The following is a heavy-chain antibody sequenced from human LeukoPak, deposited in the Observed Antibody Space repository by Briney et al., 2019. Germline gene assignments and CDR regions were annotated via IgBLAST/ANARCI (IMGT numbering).Heavy chain of an antibody. V-gene: IGHV4-4*09. J-gene: IGHJ5*02. CDR3: AMSPPRGAWFDP. Sequence: SETLSLTCSVSGASITSDYWNWIRQSPGKGLEWIGFIYDSGSTIYNPSLKSRVAISVDTSKNQFSPKLRSVTAADTAIYYCAMSPPRGAWFDPWGQGSLVTVSS. D-gene: IGHD4/OR15-4a*01. CDR2: IYDSGST. CDR1: GASITSDY.